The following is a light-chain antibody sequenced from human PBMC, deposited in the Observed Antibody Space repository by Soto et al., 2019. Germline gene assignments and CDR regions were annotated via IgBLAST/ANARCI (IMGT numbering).Light chain of an antibody. CDR3: QKFTSAPFT. Sequence: DIQMTQSPSSLSASVGDRVTITCRASQGISNHLAWYHQKPGQLPKLLIYAASILQSGVPSRFSGSGSGTEFTLTISSLQPEDVGIYYCQKFTSAPFTFGGGTKVEI. J-gene: IGKJ4*01. CDR1: QGISNH. CDR2: AAS. V-gene: IGKV1-27*01.